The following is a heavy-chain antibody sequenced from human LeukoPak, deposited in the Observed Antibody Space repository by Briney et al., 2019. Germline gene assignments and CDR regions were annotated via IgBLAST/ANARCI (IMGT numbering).Heavy chain of an antibody. Sequence: SETLSLTCTVSGGSISSSSYYWGWIRQPPGKGLEWIGSIYYSGSTYYNPSLKSRVTISVDTSKNQFSPKLSSVTAADTAVYYCAREGRGSGWEFDYWGQGTLVTVSS. J-gene: IGHJ4*02. CDR1: GGSISSSSYY. CDR3: AREGRGSGWEFDY. D-gene: IGHD6-19*01. V-gene: IGHV4-39*07. CDR2: IYYSGST.